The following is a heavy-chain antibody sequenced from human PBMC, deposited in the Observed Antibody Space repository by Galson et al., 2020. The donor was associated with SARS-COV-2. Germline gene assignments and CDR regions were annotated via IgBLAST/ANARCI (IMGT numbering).Heavy chain of an antibody. Sequence: RLSCSASGFIFSDYAMHWVRQAPGKGLEYVSAISSNGETSFYADSVNGRFTMSRDNSKNMFYLQMTALRLEDTAFYFCLSYSSTRQNHWGQGTLVTVSS. CDR3: LSYSSTRQNH. V-gene: IGHV3-64D*06. J-gene: IGHJ5*02. CDR1: GFIFSDYA. D-gene: IGHD2-2*01. CDR2: ISSNGETS.